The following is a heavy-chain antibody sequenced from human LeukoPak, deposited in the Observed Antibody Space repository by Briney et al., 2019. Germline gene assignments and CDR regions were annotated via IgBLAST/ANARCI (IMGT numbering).Heavy chain of an antibody. J-gene: IGHJ6*03. CDR3: ARDGPGYTSSSTDYMDV. D-gene: IGHD6-13*01. CDR1: GYTFNIYY. CDR2: INPSSGNT. V-gene: IGHV1-46*02. Sequence: ASVKVSCKASGYTFNIYYMHWVRQAPGQGLEWMGIINPSSGNTRYAQSFQGRVTLTRDTSTSTIYMELSSQRSDDTAVYYCARDGPGYTSSSTDYMDVWGKGTTVTVSS.